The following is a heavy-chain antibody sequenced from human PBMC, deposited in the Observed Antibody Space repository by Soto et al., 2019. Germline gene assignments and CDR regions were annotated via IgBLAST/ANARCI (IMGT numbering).Heavy chain of an antibody. CDR2: MYPGDTDT. D-gene: IGHD1-26*01. CDR3: ARHGVLGGLRNNNWFDP. J-gene: IGHJ5*02. V-gene: IGHV5-51*01. Sequence: GSSQKISSKTSGYNFINSCIPWVPEMPGKVLQWIGIMYPGDTDTRYSPSFQVQVTVSADKSISTSCVQWISLKAADTAMYYCARHGVLGGLRNNNWFDPWCQGTLVTVSS. CDR1: GYNFINSC.